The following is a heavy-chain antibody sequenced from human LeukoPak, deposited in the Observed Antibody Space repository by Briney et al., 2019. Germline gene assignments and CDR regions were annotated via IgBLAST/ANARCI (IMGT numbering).Heavy chain of an antibody. CDR3: ARDSSIDY. CDR2: ISSGSSDI. J-gene: IGHJ4*02. CDR1: GFTFSSYT. V-gene: IGHV3-21*01. Sequence: GGSLRLSCAASGFTFSSYTMNWVRQAPGKGLEWVSFISSGSSDIYYADSVKGRFTISGDNAKNSLYLQMNSLRADDTAVYYCARDSSIDYWGQGTLVTVSS.